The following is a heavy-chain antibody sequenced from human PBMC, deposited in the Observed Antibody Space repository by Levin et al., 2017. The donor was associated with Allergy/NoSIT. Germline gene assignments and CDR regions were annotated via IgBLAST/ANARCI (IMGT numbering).Heavy chain of an antibody. CDR2: ISYDGRNR. CDR3: ARSRAVAGKKYFGLDV. Sequence: GGSLRLSCAASGFTLSNHAVHWVRQPPGEGLEWLAAISYDGRNRVYADSVTGRFTISRDNSNNTVSLEMNSLRVADTALNYCARSRAVAGKKYFGLDVWGQGTTVTV. V-gene: IGHV3-30*04. CDR1: GFTLSNHA. J-gene: IGHJ6*02. D-gene: IGHD6-19*01.